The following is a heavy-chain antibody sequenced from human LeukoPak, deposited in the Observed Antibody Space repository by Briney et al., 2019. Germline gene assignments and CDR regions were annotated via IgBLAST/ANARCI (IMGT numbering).Heavy chain of an antibody. CDR3: ARGRVYNGYDPLDY. CDR1: GFTFSSYS. CDR2: ISSSSSYI. J-gene: IGHJ4*02. Sequence: PGGSLRLSCAASGFTFSSYSMNWVRQAPGKGLEWVSLISSSSSYIQYADSMKGRFTISRDNAKNSLYLQMNSLRAEDTAVYYCARGRVYNGYDPLDYWGQGTLVTVSS. D-gene: IGHD5-12*01. V-gene: IGHV3-21*01.